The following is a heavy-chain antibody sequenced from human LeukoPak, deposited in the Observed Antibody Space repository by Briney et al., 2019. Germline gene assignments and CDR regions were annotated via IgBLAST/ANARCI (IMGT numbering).Heavy chain of an antibody. CDR3: ARGGDFAADDY. CDR2: INHSGST. CDR1: GGSFSGYY. V-gene: IGHV4-34*01. Sequence: PSETLSLTCAVYGGSFSGYYWSWIRQPPGKGLEWIGEINHSGSTNYNPSLKSRVTISVDTSKNQFSLKLSSVTAADTAVYYCARGGDFAADDYWGQGTLVTVSS. J-gene: IGHJ4*02. D-gene: IGHD2-21*01.